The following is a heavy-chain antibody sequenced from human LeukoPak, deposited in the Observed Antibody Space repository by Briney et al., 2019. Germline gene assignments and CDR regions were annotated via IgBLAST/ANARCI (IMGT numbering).Heavy chain of an antibody. V-gene: IGHV3-21*01. J-gene: IGHJ3*02. CDR2: ISSSSTYI. CDR3: ARKYCSGGSCYDGDAFDI. Sequence: GGSLRLSCAASGFTFNTHNMNWVRQAPGKGLEWVSSISSSSTYIYYADSVKGRFTISRDNAKNSLYLQMNSLRVEDTAVYYCARKYCSGGSCYDGDAFDIWGQGTMVTVSS. CDR1: GFTFNTHN. D-gene: IGHD2-15*01.